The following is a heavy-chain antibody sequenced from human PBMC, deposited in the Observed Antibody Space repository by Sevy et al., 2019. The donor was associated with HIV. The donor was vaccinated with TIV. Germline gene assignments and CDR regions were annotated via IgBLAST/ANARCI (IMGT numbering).Heavy chain of an antibody. CDR1: GGTFSSYA. Sequence: ASVKVSCKASGGTFSSYAISWVRQAPGQGLEWMGGIIPIFGTANYAQKFQGRVTITADESTSTAYMELSSLRSEDTAVYYCARGGSSGWTYYYGMDVWGQGTTVTVSS. J-gene: IGHJ6*02. D-gene: IGHD6-19*01. CDR2: IIPIFGTA. CDR3: ARGGSSGWTYYYGMDV. V-gene: IGHV1-69*13.